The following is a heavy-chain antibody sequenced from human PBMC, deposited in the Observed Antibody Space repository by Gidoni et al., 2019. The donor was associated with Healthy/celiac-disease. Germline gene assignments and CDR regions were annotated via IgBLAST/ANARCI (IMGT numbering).Heavy chain of an antibody. V-gene: IGHV3-11*06. Sequence: GRFTISRDNAKNSLYLQMNSLRAEDTAVYYCAREGSGYDLSPSYYYYYYGMDVWGQGTTVTVSS. CDR3: AREGSGYDLSPSYYYYYYGMDV. D-gene: IGHD5-12*01. J-gene: IGHJ6*02.